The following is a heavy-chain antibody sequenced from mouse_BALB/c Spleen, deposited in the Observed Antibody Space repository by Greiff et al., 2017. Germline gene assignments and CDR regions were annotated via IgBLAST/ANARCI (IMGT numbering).Heavy chain of an antibody. CDR1: GYTFTSYW. J-gene: IGHJ2*01. Sequence: LQQSGSELVRPGASVKLSCKASGYTFTSYWMHWVKQRHGQGLEWIGNIYPGSGSTNYDEKFKSKGTLTVDTSSSTAYMHLSSLTSEDSAVYYCTRGGYYGSSHYFDYWGQGTTLTVSS. CDR2: IYPGSGST. CDR3: TRGGYYGSSHYFDY. V-gene: IGHV1S22*01. D-gene: IGHD1-1*01.